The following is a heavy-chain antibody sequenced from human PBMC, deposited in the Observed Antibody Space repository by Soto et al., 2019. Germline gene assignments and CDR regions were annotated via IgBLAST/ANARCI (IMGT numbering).Heavy chain of an antibody. D-gene: IGHD2-2*01. CDR2: ISGSGGST. J-gene: IGHJ5*02. CDR3: AKEKISTSCCNGFAP. Sequence: ELQLLESGGGLVQPGGSLRLSCAASGFIFSSYAMSWVRQAPGKGLEWVSAISGSGGSTYYADSVKGRFTISRDNSKNTLYLQMNSLRAEDTAVYYCAKEKISTSCCNGFAPWGQGTLVTVSS. V-gene: IGHV3-23*01. CDR1: GFIFSSYA.